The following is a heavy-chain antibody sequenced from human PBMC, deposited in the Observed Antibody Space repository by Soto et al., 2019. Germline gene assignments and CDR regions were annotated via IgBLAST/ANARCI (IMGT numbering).Heavy chain of an antibody. CDR1: GLRVSDNY. CDR2: MYAGGDT. V-gene: IGHV3-53*01. D-gene: IGHD2-21*01. Sequence: GGSLRLSCVASGLRVSDNYMGWVRQAPGRGLEWVSVMYAGGDTHYADSVKGRFTISRDKSESTLYLQMNSLRDEDTGVYFCVSRIPSWVFDYWGLGTLVTVSS. J-gene: IGHJ4*01. CDR3: VSRIPSWVFDY.